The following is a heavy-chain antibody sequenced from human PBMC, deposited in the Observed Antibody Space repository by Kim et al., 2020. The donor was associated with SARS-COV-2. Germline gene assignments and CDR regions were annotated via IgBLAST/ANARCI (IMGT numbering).Heavy chain of an antibody. CDR3: ARCEKYYYGMDV. Sequence: YSNPALKSRVTISVDTSKNQFSPKLSSVTAADTAVYYCARCEKYYYGMDVWGQGTTVTVSS. V-gene: IGHV4-31*02. J-gene: IGHJ6*02.